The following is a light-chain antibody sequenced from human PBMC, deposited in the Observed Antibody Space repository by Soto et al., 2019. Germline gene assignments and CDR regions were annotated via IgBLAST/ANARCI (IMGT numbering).Light chain of an antibody. J-gene: IGKJ4*01. CDR3: QKYNGPAHT. CDR2: WAS. Sequence: DIVMTQSPDSLAVSLGERATINCKSSQSVLYSPNNKNYLAWYQQKPGQPPKLLIYWASTRESGVPDRFSGSGSGTDFTLTISSLQAEDVAFYYCQKYNGPAHTFGGGTQVEIK. CDR1: QSVLYSPNNKNY. V-gene: IGKV4-1*01.